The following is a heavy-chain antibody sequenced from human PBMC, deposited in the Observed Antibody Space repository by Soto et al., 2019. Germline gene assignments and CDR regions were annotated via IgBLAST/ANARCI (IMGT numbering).Heavy chain of an antibody. Sequence: QVQLVEPGGGVVQPGRSLRLSCAASGFTFSSYGMHWVRQAPGKGLEWVAVISYDGSNKYYADSVKGRFTISRDNSKNTLYLQMNSLRAEDTAVYYCAKGLRVASRPGWYFDLWGRGTLVTVSS. CDR1: GFTFSSYG. D-gene: IGHD6-6*01. V-gene: IGHV3-30*18. CDR3: AKGLRVASRPGWYFDL. CDR2: ISYDGSNK. J-gene: IGHJ2*01.